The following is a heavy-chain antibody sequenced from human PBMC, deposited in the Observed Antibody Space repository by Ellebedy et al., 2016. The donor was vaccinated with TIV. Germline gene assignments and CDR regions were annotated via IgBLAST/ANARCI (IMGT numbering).Heavy chain of an antibody. V-gene: IGHV3-15*01. Sequence: GESLKISCAASGFTFSNAWMSWVRQAPGKGLEWVGRIKSKNDGGTTDYAAPVKGRFTISRDDSKNTLYLQMNSRKTEDTAVYNCTTGTLRTRVDAFDIWGQGTMVTVSS. J-gene: IGHJ3*02. CDR3: TTGTLRTRVDAFDI. D-gene: IGHD1-1*01. CDR1: GFTFSNAW. CDR2: IKSKNDGGTT.